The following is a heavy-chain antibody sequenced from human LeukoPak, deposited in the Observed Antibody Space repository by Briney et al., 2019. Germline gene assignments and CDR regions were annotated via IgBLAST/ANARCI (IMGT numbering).Heavy chain of an antibody. V-gene: IGHV3-33*01. J-gene: IGHJ4*02. CDR1: GFTFSSYG. Sequence: PSGRSLRLSCAASGFTFSSYGMHWVRQAPGKGLEWVAVIWYDGSNKYYADSVKGRFTISRDNSKNTLYLQMNSLRAEDTAVYYCARDLRRVVPAAPPNYWGQGTLVTVSS. CDR3: ARDLRRVVPAAPPNY. D-gene: IGHD2-2*01. CDR2: IWYDGSNK.